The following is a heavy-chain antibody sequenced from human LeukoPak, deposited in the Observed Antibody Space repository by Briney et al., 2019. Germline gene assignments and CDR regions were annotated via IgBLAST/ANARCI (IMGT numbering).Heavy chain of an antibody. CDR1: GFTFSSYA. J-gene: IGHJ4*02. V-gene: IGHV3-23*01. D-gene: IGHD1-26*01. Sequence: GPLRLSCAASGFTFSSYAMSWVRQAPGKGLEWVASISGSAVTTYYADSVKGRFTISRDNSKNTLYLQMNSLRAEDTAIYYCAKVRFSGTYFDYWGQGTLVTVSS. CDR3: AKVRFSGTYFDY. CDR2: ISGSAVTT.